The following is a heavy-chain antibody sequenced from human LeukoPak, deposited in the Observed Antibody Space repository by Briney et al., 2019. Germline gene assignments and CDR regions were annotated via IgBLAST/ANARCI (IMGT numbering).Heavy chain of an antibody. CDR2: ISGSGGST. J-gene: IGHJ5*02. Sequence: PGGSLRLSCAASGFTLSSYAMSLVRQAPGKGLERVSAISGSGGSTYYADSVKGRFTISRDNSKNTLYLQMNRLRAEDTAVYYCATLPTTYCSTTNCPPGDWFDPWGQGTLVTVSS. CDR1: GFTLSSYA. V-gene: IGHV3-23*01. CDR3: ATLPTTYCSTTNCPPGDWFDP. D-gene: IGHD2-2*01.